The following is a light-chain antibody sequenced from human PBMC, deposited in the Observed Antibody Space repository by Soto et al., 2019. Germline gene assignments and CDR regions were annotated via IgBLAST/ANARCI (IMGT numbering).Light chain of an antibody. CDR2: DDS. CDR3: QVWDTTTYHVV. CDR1: NIGSKS. V-gene: IGLV3-21*02. Sequence: SYELTQPPSLSVAPGQTARITCGGNNIGSKSVHWYQQKPVQAPVLVVHDDSDRPSGIPERFSGSNSGNTATLTITRVEARDAADYYCQVWDTTTYHVVFGGGTKLTVL. J-gene: IGLJ3*02.